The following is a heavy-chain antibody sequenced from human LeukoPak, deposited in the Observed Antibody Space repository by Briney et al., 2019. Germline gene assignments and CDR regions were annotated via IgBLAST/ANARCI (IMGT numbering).Heavy chain of an antibody. CDR1: GFTFDDYA. D-gene: IGHD3-10*01. CDR3: AKDRAHGSGTFFDY. V-gene: IGHV3-9*01. Sequence: GGSLRLSCAVSGFTFDDYAMHWVRLVPGKGLEWVSGISWNSGSIGYADSVKGRFTISRDNAKNSLYLQMNSLRAEDTALYYCAKDRAHGSGTFFDYWGQGTLVTVSS. J-gene: IGHJ4*02. CDR2: ISWNSGSI.